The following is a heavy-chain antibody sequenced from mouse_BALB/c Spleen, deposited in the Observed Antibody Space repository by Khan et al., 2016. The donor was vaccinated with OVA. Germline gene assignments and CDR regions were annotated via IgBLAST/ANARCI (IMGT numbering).Heavy chain of an antibody. Sequence: QVQLKQSGPGLAAPSQSLSITCTISGFSLTTYGVHWVRQPPGKGLEWLVVIWSDGTTNYNLALKSRLTITKDNSQRQVFLKMNSLQTDDTAIYFCARQPYYHYNIMDYWGQGTSVTVSS. CDR2: IWSDGTT. J-gene: IGHJ4*01. CDR1: GFSLTTYG. V-gene: IGHV2-6-1*01. CDR3: ARQPYYHYNIMDY. D-gene: IGHD2-10*01.